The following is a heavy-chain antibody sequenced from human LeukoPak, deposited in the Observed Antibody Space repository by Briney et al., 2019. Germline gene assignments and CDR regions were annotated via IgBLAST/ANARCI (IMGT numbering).Heavy chain of an antibody. CDR2: ISSSSSYI. V-gene: IGHV3-21*01. Sequence: GGSLRLSCAASGFTFSSYSMNRVRQAPGKGLEWVSSISSSSSYIYYADSVKGRFTISRDNAKNSLYLQMNSLRAEDTAVYYCARDIAEMATIPFDYWGQGTLVTVSS. D-gene: IGHD5-24*01. J-gene: IGHJ4*02. CDR1: GFTFSSYS. CDR3: ARDIAEMATIPFDY.